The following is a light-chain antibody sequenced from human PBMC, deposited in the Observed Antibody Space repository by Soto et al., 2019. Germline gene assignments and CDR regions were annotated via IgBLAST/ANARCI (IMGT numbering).Light chain of an antibody. CDR3: QQYYSAPYT. CDR2: WAS. Sequence: DIVMTQSPDSLAVSLGERATIKCQSSQSVSHSSNNKNYLAWYQQKPGQPPKLLISWASTRESGVPDRFSGSGSGTEFTLTISSLQAEDVAVYYCQQYYSAPYTFGQRTKLEIK. V-gene: IGKV4-1*01. J-gene: IGKJ2*01. CDR1: QSVSHSSNNKNY.